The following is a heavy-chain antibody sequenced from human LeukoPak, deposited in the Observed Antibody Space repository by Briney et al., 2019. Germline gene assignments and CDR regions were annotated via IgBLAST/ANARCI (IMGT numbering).Heavy chain of an antibody. J-gene: IGHJ3*02. CDR2: IYPDDSDT. CDR1: GYRFNAYW. V-gene: IGHV5-51*01. Sequence: GESLKISCKGSGYRFNAYWIAWVRQMPGKGLEWIGIIYPDDSDTRYSPSFQGQVTISADKSISTAYLQWSSLKASDTAMYYCAQSSGWYEMAAFDIWGQGTMVTVSS. D-gene: IGHD6-19*01. CDR3: AQSSGWYEMAAFDI.